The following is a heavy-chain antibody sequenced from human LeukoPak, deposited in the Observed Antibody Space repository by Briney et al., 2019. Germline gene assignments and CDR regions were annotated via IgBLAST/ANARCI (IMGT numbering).Heavy chain of an antibody. CDR2: ISGSGGST. V-gene: IGHV3-23*01. CDR1: GFTFGDYA. CDR3: AKDLGDIVVVPAAMFDY. D-gene: IGHD2-2*01. Sequence: GGSLRLSCTASGFTFGDYAMNWFRQAPGKGLEWVSAISGSGGSTYYADSVKGRFTISRDNSKNTLYLQMNSLRAEDTAVYYCAKDLGDIVVVPAAMFDYWGQGTLVTVSS. J-gene: IGHJ4*02.